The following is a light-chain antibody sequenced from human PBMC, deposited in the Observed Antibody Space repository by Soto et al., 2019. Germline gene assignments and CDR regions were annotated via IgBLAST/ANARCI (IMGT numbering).Light chain of an antibody. CDR1: ASNIGANYD. V-gene: IGLV1-40*01. CDR3: QSYDFTLGAFWV. Sequence: QSALTQPPPVSGAPGQRVTISCTGGASNIGANYDVHWYQQLPGTAPKLLIYGTSNRPSGVPDRFSGSKSGTSASLAITGLQAEDEAHYFCQSYDFTLGAFWVFGGGTKVTVL. CDR2: GTS. J-gene: IGLJ3*02.